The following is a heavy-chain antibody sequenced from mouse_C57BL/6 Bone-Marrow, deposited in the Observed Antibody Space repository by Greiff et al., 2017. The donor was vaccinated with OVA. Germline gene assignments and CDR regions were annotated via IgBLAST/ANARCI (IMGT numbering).Heavy chain of an antibody. Sequence: VQLQQSGAELVKPGASVKLSCTASGFTIKDYYMHWVKQRPEQGLEWIGKIDPADGDTKYAPKFQGKATLTADTSSNTAYLQLSSLPSEDTAVYDGARGHYGSRPYWYVDVWGTGTTVTVSS. CDR2: IDPADGDT. CDR3: ARGHYGSRPYWYVDV. CDR1: GFTIKDYY. V-gene: IGHV14-2*01. D-gene: IGHD1-1*01. J-gene: IGHJ1*03.